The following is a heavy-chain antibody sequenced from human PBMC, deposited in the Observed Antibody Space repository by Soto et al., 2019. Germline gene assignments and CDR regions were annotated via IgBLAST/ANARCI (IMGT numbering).Heavy chain of an antibody. D-gene: IGHD2-21*02. CDR3: ARESGDWPLNWFDP. Sequence: GGSLRLSCAASGFNFTNHWMHWVRQAPGKGLVWVSRITSDGKSKTYAESVKGRFAISRDNAKNTVYLQMNGLTVEDTAVYYCARESGDWPLNWFDPWGQGTLVTVSS. CDR2: ITSDGKSK. CDR1: GFNFTNHW. J-gene: IGHJ5*02. V-gene: IGHV3-74*01.